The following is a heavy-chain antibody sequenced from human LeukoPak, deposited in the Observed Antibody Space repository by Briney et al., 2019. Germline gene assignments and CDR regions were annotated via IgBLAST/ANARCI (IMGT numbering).Heavy chain of an antibody. J-gene: IGHJ4*02. CDR3: ARVRWPYSSGWSPFDY. V-gene: IGHV7-4-1*02. CDR2: INTNTGNP. D-gene: IGHD6-19*01. Sequence: ASVKFSCKASGYTFTNYAMNWVRQAPGQGLEWIGWINTNTGNPTYAQGFTGRFVFSLDTSVSTAYLQISSLKAEDTAVYYCARVRWPYSSGWSPFDYWGQGTLVTVSP. CDR1: GYTFTNYA.